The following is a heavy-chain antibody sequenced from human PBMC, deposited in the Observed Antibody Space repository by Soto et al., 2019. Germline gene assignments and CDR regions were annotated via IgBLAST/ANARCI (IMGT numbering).Heavy chain of an antibody. CDR2: IYYSGDT. CDR3: ARHPVGRQSPPYFDS. CDR1: GGPISNYY. Sequence: QVQLQESGPGLVKPSETLSLTCTVSGGPISNYYWSWIRQPPGKGLEWIGYIYYSGDTHYNPSLKSRVTISVDTPKSQFSLKLTSMTAADTAVYYCARHPVGRQSPPYFDSWGQGTLVTVSS. J-gene: IGHJ4*02. V-gene: IGHV4-59*08.